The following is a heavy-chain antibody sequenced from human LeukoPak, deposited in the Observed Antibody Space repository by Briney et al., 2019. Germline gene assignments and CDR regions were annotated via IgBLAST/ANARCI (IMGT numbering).Heavy chain of an antibody. J-gene: IGHJ5*02. CDR2: IWYDASNK. CDR3: ARDSPRTGP. CDR1: GISFRSYG. V-gene: IGHV3-33*01. Sequence: PGGSLRLSCAASGISFRSYGMHWVRQAPGKGLEWVTFIWYDASNKYYAESVKGRFTISRDNSRNTVFLQMNSLRAEDTAVYYCARDSPRTGPWGQGILVIVSS. D-gene: IGHD1-1*01.